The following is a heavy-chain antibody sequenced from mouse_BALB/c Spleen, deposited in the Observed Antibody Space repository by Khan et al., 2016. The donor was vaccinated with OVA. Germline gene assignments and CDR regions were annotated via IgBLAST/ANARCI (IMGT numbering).Heavy chain of an antibody. Sequence: EVQLKESGPGLVKPSQSLALTCPVSGFSIPTDYAWNWIRQLPGSKLEWMAYRRNSGNTCYNPSLKSRITITRDTSNKLFFLQLNSVTTENTATXYCARDGNWYFDFWGAGTTVTVSS. D-gene: IGHD2-1*01. CDR3: ARDGNWYFDF. J-gene: IGHJ1*01. V-gene: IGHV3-2*02. CDR1: GFSIPTDYA. CDR2: RRNSGNT.